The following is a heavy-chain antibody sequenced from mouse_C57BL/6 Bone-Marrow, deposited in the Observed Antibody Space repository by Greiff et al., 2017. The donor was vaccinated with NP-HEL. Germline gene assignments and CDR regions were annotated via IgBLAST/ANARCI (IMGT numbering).Heavy chain of an antibody. Sequence: VQLKQSGPELVKPGASVKISCKASGYSFTGYYMNWVKQSPEKSLEWIGEINPSTGGTTYNQKFKAKATLTVDKSSSKAYMQIKSLTSEDSAVYYCARRPPYYYGSRGYFDYWGQGTTLTVSS. J-gene: IGHJ2*01. CDR3: ARRPPYYYGSRGYFDY. CDR1: GYSFTGYY. V-gene: IGHV1-42*01. CDR2: INPSTGGT. D-gene: IGHD1-1*01.